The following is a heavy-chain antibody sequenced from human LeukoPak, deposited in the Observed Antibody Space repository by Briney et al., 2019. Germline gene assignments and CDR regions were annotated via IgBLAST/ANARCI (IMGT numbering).Heavy chain of an antibody. CDR2: IYTSGCT. CDR3: AREASYCGGDCSFDY. Sequence: SQTLSLTCTVSGGSISSVSYYWGWIRQPAGKGLEWIGRIYTSGCTTYNPSLNSRVTISIDTSKNHFSLELSSVTAAATAVYYCAREASYCGGDCSFDYWGQGTLVTVSS. V-gene: IGHV4-61*02. CDR1: GGSISSVSYY. J-gene: IGHJ4*02. D-gene: IGHD2-21*02.